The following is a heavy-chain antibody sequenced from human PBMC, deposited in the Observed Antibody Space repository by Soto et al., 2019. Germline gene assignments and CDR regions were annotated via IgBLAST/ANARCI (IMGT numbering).Heavy chain of an antibody. CDR1: GYTFTSYY. Sequence: ASVKVSCKASGYTFTSYYMHWVRQAPGQGLEWMGIINPSGGSTSYAQKFQGRVTMTRDTSTSTVYMELSSLRSEDTAVYYCAREAMVWFGDMVESLALYNWFDPWGQGTLVTVSS. D-gene: IGHD3-10*01. CDR2: INPSGGST. V-gene: IGHV1-46*03. J-gene: IGHJ5*02. CDR3: AREAMVWFGDMVESLALYNWFDP.